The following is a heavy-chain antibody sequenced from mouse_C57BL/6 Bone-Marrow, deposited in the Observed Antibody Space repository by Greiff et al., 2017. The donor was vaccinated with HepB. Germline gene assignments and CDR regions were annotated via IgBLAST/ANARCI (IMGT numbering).Heavy chain of an antibody. Sequence: EVQGVESGGGLVQSGRSLRLSCATSGFTFSDFYMEWVRQAPGKGLEWIAASRNKANDYTTEYSASVEGRFIVSRDTSQSILYLQMNALRAEDTAIYYCARDAFYGSSGAYYAMDYWGQGTSVTVSS. D-gene: IGHD1-1*01. V-gene: IGHV7-1*01. J-gene: IGHJ4*01. CDR1: GFTFSDFY. CDR3: ARDAFYGSSGAYYAMDY. CDR2: SRNKANDYTT.